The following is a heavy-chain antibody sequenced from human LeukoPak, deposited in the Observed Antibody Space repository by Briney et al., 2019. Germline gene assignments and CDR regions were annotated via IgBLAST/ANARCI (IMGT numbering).Heavy chain of an antibody. CDR3: ASGYARSARHQSDF. V-gene: IGHV4-34*01. D-gene: IGHD4-17*01. CDR1: GGSFSGYY. J-gene: IGHJ4*02. Sequence: SETLSLTCAVYGGSFSGYYWSWIRQPPGKGLEWIGEINHSGSTNYNPSLKSRVTISVDTSKNQFSLKLSSVTAADTAVYYCASGYARSARHQSDFWGQGTVVTVSS. CDR2: INHSGST.